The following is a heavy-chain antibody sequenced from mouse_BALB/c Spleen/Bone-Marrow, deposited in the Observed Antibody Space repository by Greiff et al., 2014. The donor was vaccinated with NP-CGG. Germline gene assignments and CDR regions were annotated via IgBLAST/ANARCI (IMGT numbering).Heavy chain of an antibody. CDR1: GYAFSNYW. D-gene: IGHD1-1*01. CDR2: IYPGDTDI. Sequence: QVQLQQSGAELVRPGSSVKISCKASGYAFSNYWMNWVKQRPGQGLEWIGQIYPGDTDIHYNGKFKGKATLTADKSSSTAYIQLSSLTSEDSAVYFCASRGDYSYAMDYWGQGTSVTVSS. CDR3: ASRGDYSYAMDY. V-gene: IGHV1-80*01. J-gene: IGHJ4*01.